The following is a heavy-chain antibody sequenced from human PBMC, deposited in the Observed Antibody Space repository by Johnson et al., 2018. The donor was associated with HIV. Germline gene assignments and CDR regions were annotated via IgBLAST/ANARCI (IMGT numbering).Heavy chain of an antibody. CDR2: MWYDGSNK. J-gene: IGHJ3*02. CDR1: GFTFSTYG. V-gene: IGHV3-33*06. Sequence: MQLVESGGGVVQPGRSLRLSCAASGFTFSTYGMHWVRQAPGKGLEWVAVMWYDGSNKYYTDSVTGRFTISRDNSKNTLFLQMNSLRAEDTALYYCAKDISPLYSSSDAFDIWGQGTMVTVSS. D-gene: IGHD6-6*01. CDR3: AKDISPLYSSSDAFDI.